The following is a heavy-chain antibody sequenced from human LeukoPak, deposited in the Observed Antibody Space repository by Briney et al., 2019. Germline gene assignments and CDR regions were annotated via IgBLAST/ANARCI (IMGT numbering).Heavy chain of an antibody. V-gene: IGHV1-2*02. CDR2: INPNSGGT. CDR3: ARGRGSGTFRRMDV. J-gene: IGHJ6*03. D-gene: IGHD3-10*01. CDR1: GYTFTGYY. Sequence: ASVKVSCKASGYTFTGYYMHWVRQAPGQGLEWMGWINPNSGGTNYAQKFQGRVTITRNTSISTAYMELSSLRSEDTAVYYCARGRGSGTFRRMDVWGKGTTVTVSS.